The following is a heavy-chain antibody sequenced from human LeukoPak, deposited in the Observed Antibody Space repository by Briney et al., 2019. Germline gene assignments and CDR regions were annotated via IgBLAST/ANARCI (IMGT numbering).Heavy chain of an antibody. V-gene: IGHV3-30*02. Sequence: GGSLRLSCAASGFTFSSYGMHWVRQAPGKGLEWVAFIRYDGSNKYYADSVKGRFTISRDNSKNTLYLQMNSLRAEDTAVYYCAKDWSDLLWFGELIEGFDYWGQGTLVTVSS. CDR1: GFTFSSYG. CDR3: AKDWSDLLWFGELIEGFDY. CDR2: IRYDGSNK. J-gene: IGHJ4*02. D-gene: IGHD3-10*01.